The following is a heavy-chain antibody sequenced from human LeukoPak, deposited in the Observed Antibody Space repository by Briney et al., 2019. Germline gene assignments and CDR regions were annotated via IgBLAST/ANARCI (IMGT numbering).Heavy chain of an antibody. CDR1: GFTFSSYA. CDR3: ARDIHSSGWYLGY. J-gene: IGHJ4*02. CDR2: ISYDGSNK. V-gene: IGHV3-30-3*01. Sequence: LSGGSLRLSCAASGFTFSSYAMHWVRQGPGKGLEWVAVISYDGSNKYYADSVKGRFTISRDNSKNTLYLQMNSLRAEDTAVYYCARDIHSSGWYLGYWGQGTLVTVSS. D-gene: IGHD6-19*01.